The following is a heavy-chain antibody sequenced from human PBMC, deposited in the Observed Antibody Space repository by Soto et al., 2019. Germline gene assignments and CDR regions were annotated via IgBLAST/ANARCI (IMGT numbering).Heavy chain of an antibody. CDR2: INKDGSVT. J-gene: IGHJ4*02. CDR1: GFTLGDYW. D-gene: IGHD2-2*02. Sequence: EVQLVESGGGLIQPGGSLKLSCTASGFTLGDYWMHWVRQIPGKGLVWVSRINKDGSVTNYAESVTGRFTISRDNAKNTLFLQMNSLRADDTAVYYCATDISNGYNSYWGQGTLVTVSS. CDR3: ATDISNGYNSY. V-gene: IGHV3-74*01.